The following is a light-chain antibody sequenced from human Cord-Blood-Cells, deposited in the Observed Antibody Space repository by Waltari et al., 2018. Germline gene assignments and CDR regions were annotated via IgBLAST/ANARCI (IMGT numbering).Light chain of an antibody. V-gene: IGLV5-45*02. CDR2: YKSDSDK. J-gene: IGLJ2*01. CDR3: MIWHSSAVV. Sequence: QAVLTQPSSLSASPGESASLTCTLRSGLNVGTYRIYWYQQKPGSPPQYLLRYKSDSDKQQGSGVPSRFSGSKDASANAGILLISGLQSEDEADYYCMIWHSSAVVFGGGTKLTVL. CDR1: SGLNVGTYR.